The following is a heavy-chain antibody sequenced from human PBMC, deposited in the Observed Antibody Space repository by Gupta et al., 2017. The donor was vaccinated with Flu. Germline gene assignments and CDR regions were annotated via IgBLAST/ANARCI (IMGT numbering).Heavy chain of an antibody. D-gene: IGHD3-22*01. CDR2: ISYDGNYQ. J-gene: IGHJ4*02. V-gene: IGHV3-30*18. CDR3: AKDGGGRYYYDTNGCLDY. Sequence: QVQLVESGGGVVQPGRSLRLSCAASGFTFSYYGLQWVRQAPGKGLEWVTSISYDGNYQHYSDSVKGRFTISRDPSKNTLYLQMNNLRPEDTAVYYCAKDGGGRYYYDTNGCLDYWGQGTLVTVSS. CDR1: GFTFSYYG.